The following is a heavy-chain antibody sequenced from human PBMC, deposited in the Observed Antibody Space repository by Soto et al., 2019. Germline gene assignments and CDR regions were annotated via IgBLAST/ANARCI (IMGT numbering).Heavy chain of an antibody. V-gene: IGHV1-58*02. Sequence: AAVKVSCKASGFTFTSSAMQWVRQARGQRLEWIGWIVVGSGNTNYAQKFQERVTITRDMSTSTAYMELSSLRSEDTAVYYCAAADYGNDAFDIWGQGTMVTVSS. D-gene: IGHD4-17*01. CDR3: AAADYGNDAFDI. CDR1: GFTFTSSA. J-gene: IGHJ3*02. CDR2: IVVGSGNT.